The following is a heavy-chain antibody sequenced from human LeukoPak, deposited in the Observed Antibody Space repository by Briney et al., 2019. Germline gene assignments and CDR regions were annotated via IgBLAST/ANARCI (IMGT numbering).Heavy chain of an antibody. CDR2: ISYDGSNK. J-gene: IGHJ4*02. Sequence: SCAASGFTFSSYAMHWVRQAPGKGLEWVAVISYDGSNKYYADSVKGRFTISRDNSKNTLYLQMNSLRAEDTAVYYCARSGGDGYNSFDYWGQGTLVTVSS. CDR3: ARSGGDGYNSFDY. V-gene: IGHV3-30-3*01. CDR1: GFTFSSYA. D-gene: IGHD5-24*01.